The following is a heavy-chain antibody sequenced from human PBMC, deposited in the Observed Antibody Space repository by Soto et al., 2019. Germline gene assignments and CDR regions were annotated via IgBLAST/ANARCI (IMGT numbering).Heavy chain of an antibody. V-gene: IGHV4-59*01. CDR3: ARVVPGYYYDSSGYYGMDV. CDR1: GCSISSYY. J-gene: IGHJ6*02. D-gene: IGHD3-22*01. Sequence: SETLSLTCTVSGCSISSYYWSWIRQPPGKGLEWIGYIYYSGSTNYNPSLKSRVTISVDTSKNQFSLKLSSVTAADTAVYYCARVVPGYYYDSSGYYGMDVWGQGTTVTVS. CDR2: IYYSGST.